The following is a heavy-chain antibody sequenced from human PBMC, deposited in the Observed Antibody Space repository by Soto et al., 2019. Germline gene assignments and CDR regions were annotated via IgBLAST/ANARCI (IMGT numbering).Heavy chain of an antibody. V-gene: IGHV4-59*01. J-gene: IGHJ6*02. D-gene: IGHD1-1*01. CDR1: GGSINNYY. Sequence: QVQLQESGPGLVKPSETLSLTCTVSGGSINNYYWVWLRQPPGEGLEWIGHMYYSWDTDYNPSLKSRFAISVDTSKNRFSLRPTSVTAADTAVYYCASSDWNDYFYNGMDLRCQGTKVMVSS. CDR3: ASSDWNDYFYNGMDL. CDR2: MYYSWDT.